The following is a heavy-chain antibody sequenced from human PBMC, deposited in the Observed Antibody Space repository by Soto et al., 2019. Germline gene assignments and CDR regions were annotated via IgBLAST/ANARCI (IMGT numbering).Heavy chain of an antibody. Sequence: GASVKVSCKASGYSFTNNDVSWVRQATGQGLEWMGWMNPGSGDTGYAQKFQGRVTMTRDISIATAYMKLSSLRSDDTAIYYCARMATFGSLNWFDPWGQGTQVTVSS. J-gene: IGHJ5*02. CDR1: GYSFTNND. D-gene: IGHD3-16*01. CDR2: MNPGSGDT. CDR3: ARMATFGSLNWFDP. V-gene: IGHV1-8*01.